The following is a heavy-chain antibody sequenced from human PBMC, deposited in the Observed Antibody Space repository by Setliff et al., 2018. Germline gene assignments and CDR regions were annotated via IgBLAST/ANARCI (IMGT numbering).Heavy chain of an antibody. Sequence: ASVKVSCKVSGYTLTELSMHWVRQAPGQRLEWMGWINAGNGNTKYSQKFQGRVTITRDTSASTAYMELSSLRSEDTAVYYRARDLGGYYYDSSGYGDAFDIWGQGTMVTVSS. D-gene: IGHD3-22*01. V-gene: IGHV1-3*01. CDR2: INAGNGNT. CDR1: GYTLTELS. CDR3: ARDLGGYYYDSSGYGDAFDI. J-gene: IGHJ3*02.